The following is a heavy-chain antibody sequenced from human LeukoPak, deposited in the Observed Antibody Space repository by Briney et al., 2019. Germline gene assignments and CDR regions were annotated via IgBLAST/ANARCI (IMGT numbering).Heavy chain of an antibody. CDR3: ARESSGWYQDAFDI. V-gene: IGHV4-38-2*02. CDR2: VHHSGRT. J-gene: IGHJ3*02. D-gene: IGHD6-19*01. Sequence: SETLSLTCSVSGYSISRDYYWGWIRQPPGKGLEWIGSVHHSGRTYYNPSLTSRVTISVDTSKNQFSLKLSSVTAADTAVYYCARESSGWYQDAFDIWGQGTMVTVSS. CDR1: GYSISRDYY.